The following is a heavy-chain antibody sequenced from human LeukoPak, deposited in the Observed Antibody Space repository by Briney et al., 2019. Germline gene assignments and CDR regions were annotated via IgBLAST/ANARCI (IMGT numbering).Heavy chain of an antibody. CDR1: GGSISSSSYY. Sequence: SETLSLTCTVSGGSISSSSYYWGWIRQPPGKGLEWIGSIYYSGSTYYNPSLKSRVTISVDTSKNQFSLKLSSVTAADTAVYYCARGGYYDSSGPRDYWGQGTLVTVSS. CDR2: IYYSGST. D-gene: IGHD3-22*01. CDR3: ARGGYYDSSGPRDY. J-gene: IGHJ4*02. V-gene: IGHV4-39*07.